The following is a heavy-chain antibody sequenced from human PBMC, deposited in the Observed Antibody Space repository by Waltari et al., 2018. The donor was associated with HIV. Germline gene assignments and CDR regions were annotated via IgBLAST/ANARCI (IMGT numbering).Heavy chain of an antibody. CDR3: ARDSGGSRDPHGGLVL. CDR2: IYFSGDT. J-gene: IGHJ4*02. CDR1: GVSITAGGYS. D-gene: IGHD2-15*01. V-gene: IGHV4-31*03. Sequence: QVQLQESAPRLVNPSQTLSLSCSVSGVSITAGGYSCSWIRQHPGKGLEWIGFIYFSGDTYYNPSLNSRVTISLDRSKNQVSLNLYSMTAADTAIYYCARDSGGSRDPHGGLVLWGRGTLVTVSS.